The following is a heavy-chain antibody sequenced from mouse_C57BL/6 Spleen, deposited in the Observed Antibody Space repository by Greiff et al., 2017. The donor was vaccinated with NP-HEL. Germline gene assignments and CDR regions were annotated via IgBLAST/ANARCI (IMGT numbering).Heavy chain of an antibody. CDR3: ARSTMITRGFAY. CDR1: GYAFTNYL. V-gene: IGHV1-54*01. J-gene: IGHJ3*01. CDR2: INPGSGGT. Sequence: QVQLQQSGAELVRPGTSVKVSCKASGYAFTNYLIEWVKQRPGQGLAWIGVINPGSGGTNYNEKFKGKATLTADKSSSTAYMQLSSLTSEDSAVYFCARSTMITRGFAYWGQGTLVTVSA. D-gene: IGHD2-4*01.